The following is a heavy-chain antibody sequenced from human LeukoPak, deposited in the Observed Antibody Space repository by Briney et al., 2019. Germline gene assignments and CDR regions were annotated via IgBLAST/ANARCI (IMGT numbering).Heavy chain of an antibody. CDR1: GGSITSSGHS. D-gene: IGHD3-10*01. J-gene: IGHJ4*02. V-gene: IGHV4-39*01. CDR2: IYYTGRT. Sequence: SETLSLTCTVSGGSITSSGHSWGWIRQPPGKGLEWTGTIYYTGRTYYNPSLQSRITISVDTSRNQFSLKLSSVTAADTAVYYCARYVVYGSGKYYFDYWGQGTLVTVSS. CDR3: ARYVVYGSGKYYFDY.